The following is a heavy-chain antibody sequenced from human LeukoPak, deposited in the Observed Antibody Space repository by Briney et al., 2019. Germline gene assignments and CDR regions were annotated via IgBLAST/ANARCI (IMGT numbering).Heavy chain of an antibody. CDR3: ARGGYGDFYEALDWFDP. CDR1: GGSFSGYY. Sequence: SETLSLTCAVYGGSFSGYYWSWIRQPPGKGLEWIGEINHSGSTNYNPSLKSRVTISVDTSKNQFSLKLSSVTAADTAVYYCARGGYGDFYEALDWFDPWGQGTLVTVSS. CDR2: INHSGST. J-gene: IGHJ5*02. V-gene: IGHV4-34*01. D-gene: IGHD4-17*01.